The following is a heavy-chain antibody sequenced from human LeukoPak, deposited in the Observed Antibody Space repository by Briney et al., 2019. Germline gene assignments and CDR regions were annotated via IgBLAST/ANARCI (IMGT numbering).Heavy chain of an antibody. CDR2: IYPRDGST. CDR3: ARDQEGFDY. Sequence: ASVKVSCKVSGYSFTSNYIHWVRQAPGQGLEWMGMIYPRDGSTSYAQRFQDRVTVTRDTSTSTVHMELSGLRSEDTAVYYCARDQEGFDYWGQGTLVTVPP. CDR1: GYSFTSNY. J-gene: IGHJ4*02. V-gene: IGHV1-46*01.